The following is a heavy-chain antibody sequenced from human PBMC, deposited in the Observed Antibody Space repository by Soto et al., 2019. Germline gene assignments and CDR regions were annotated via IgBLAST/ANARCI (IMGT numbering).Heavy chain of an antibody. CDR2: ISYDGSNK. V-gene: IGHV3-30*18. J-gene: IGHJ6*02. CDR3: AKDGYMGSVTTFYYYYGMDV. CDR1: GFTFSSYG. Sequence: VGSLRLSCAASGFTFSSYGMHWVRQAPGKGLEWVAVISYDGSNKYYADSVKGRFTISRDNSKNTLYLQMNSLRAEDTAVYYCAKDGYMGSVTTFYYYYGMDVWGQGTTVTVSS. D-gene: IGHD4-17*01.